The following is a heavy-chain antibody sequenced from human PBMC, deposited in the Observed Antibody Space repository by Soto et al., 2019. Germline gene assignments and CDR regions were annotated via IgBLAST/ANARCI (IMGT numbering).Heavy chain of an antibody. CDR1: GFTFDDYA. CDR3: AKDRVRGRFGESSFDV. J-gene: IGHJ3*01. D-gene: IGHD3-10*01. CDR2: ISWNTYTI. Sequence: EVQLVESGGGLVQPGRSPRLSCAASGFTFDDYAMHWVRQAPGKGLEWVSGISWNTYTIDYADSVKGRFTISRDNAKNSLYLQMNSLRAEDTALYYCAKDRVRGRFGESSFDVWGQGTMVTVSS. V-gene: IGHV3-9*01.